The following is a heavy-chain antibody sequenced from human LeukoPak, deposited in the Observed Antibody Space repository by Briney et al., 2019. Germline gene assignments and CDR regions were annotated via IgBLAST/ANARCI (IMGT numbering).Heavy chain of an antibody. J-gene: IGHJ4*02. CDR3: AKDGGYSSGWYGVY. V-gene: IGHV3-23*01. CDR2: LSDSGGST. Sequence: GGSLRLSCAASGFTFSTYAMSWVRQAPGKGLEWVSSLSDSGGSTYYADSVKGRFTISRDNSKNTLYLQMNSLRAEDTAVYYCAKDGGYSSGWYGVYWGQGTLVTVSS. CDR1: GFTFSTYA. D-gene: IGHD6-19*01.